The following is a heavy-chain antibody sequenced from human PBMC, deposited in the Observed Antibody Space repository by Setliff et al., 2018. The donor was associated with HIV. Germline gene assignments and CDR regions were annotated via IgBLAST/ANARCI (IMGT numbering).Heavy chain of an antibody. J-gene: IGHJ2*01. V-gene: IGHV4-4*07. CDR1: GNSSVTNYF. Sequence: SETLSLTCTILGNSSVTNYFWGWIRQPAGKGLEWIGRIYTSGSTNYTPSLKSRVTISIDTSKNQFSLKLSSVTAADTAVYYCARGPPRWEEAISWYFDLWGRGTLVTVSS. CDR2: IYTSGST. D-gene: IGHD3-9*01. CDR3: ARGPPRWEEAISWYFDL.